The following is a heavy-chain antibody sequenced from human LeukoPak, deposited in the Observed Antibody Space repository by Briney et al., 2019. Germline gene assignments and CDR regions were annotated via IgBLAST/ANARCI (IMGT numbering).Heavy chain of an antibody. CDR3: ARELGYYDILTGYYTNWFDP. V-gene: IGHV3-30*04. CDR2: ISYDGSNK. CDR1: GFTFSSYA. J-gene: IGHJ5*02. D-gene: IGHD3-9*01. Sequence: GRSLRLSCAASGFTFSSYAMHWVRQAPGKGLEWVAVISYDGSNKYYADSVEGRFTISRDNSKNTLYLQMNSLRAEDTAVYYCARELGYYDILTGYYTNWFDPWGQGTLVTVSS.